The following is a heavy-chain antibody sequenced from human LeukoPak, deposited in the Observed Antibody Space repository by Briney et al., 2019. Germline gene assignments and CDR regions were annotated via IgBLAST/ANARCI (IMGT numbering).Heavy chain of an antibody. CDR2: IYTSGST. CDR1: GGSISSYY. V-gene: IGHV4-4*07. D-gene: IGHD6-19*01. CDR3: ARNEWLAQTDAFDI. Sequence: KPSETLSLTCTVSGGSISSYYWSWLRQPAGKGLEWIGRIYTSGSTSYNPALKSRVTMSVDTSKNQFSLKLSSVTAADTAVYYCARNEWLAQTDAFDIWGQGTMVTVSS. J-gene: IGHJ3*02.